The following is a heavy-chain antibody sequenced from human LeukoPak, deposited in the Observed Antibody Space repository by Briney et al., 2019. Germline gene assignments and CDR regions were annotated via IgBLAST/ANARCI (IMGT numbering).Heavy chain of an antibody. V-gene: IGHV3-21*01. CDR3: AREPKGHTNIVVVPAARDAFDI. CDR2: ISSSSSYI. D-gene: IGHD2-2*01. CDR1: GFTFSSYS. J-gene: IGHJ3*02. Sequence: GGSLRLSCAASGFTFSSYSMNWVRQAPGKGLEWVSSISSSSSYIYYADSVKGRFTISRDNAKNSLYLQMNSLRAEDTAVYYCAREPKGHTNIVVVPAARDAFDIWGQGTMVTVSS.